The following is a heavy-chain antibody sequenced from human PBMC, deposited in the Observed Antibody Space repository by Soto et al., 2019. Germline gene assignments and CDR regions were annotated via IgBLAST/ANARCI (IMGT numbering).Heavy chain of an antibody. J-gene: IGHJ4*02. Sequence: QVQLVESGGGVVQPGRSLRLSCVASGFTFSNNGIYWVRQAPGKGLEWVAVISSDGSKKYYADSVKGRFTISRDNSKNTLYLQMNSLRAEDTAVYYCAMDLYGGSSRFDYWGQGTLVTVSS. CDR1: GFTFSNNG. D-gene: IGHD2-15*01. CDR2: ISSDGSKK. CDR3: AMDLYGGSSRFDY. V-gene: IGHV3-30*03.